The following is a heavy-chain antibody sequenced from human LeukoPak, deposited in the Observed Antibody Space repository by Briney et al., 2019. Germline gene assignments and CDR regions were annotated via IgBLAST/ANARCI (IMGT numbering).Heavy chain of an antibody. CDR1: GFTVSTNY. D-gene: IGHD4-17*01. J-gene: IGHJ4*02. Sequence: GGSLRLSCAASGFTVSTNYMNWVRQAPGKGLEWASVIYSGGSTYYADSVKGRFTISRDNSKNTLYFQMNSLGTDATAVYYCARGLSADYAFDSGGQGTLVTVSS. CDR3: ARGLSADYAFDS. V-gene: IGHV3-66*01. CDR2: IYSGGST.